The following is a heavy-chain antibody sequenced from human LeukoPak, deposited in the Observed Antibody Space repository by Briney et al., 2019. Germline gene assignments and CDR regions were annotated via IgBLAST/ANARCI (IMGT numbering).Heavy chain of an antibody. CDR2: IKQDGSEK. CDR3: ARGSPGYSFGFSI. D-gene: IGHD5-18*01. Sequence: GGSLRLSCAASGCTFSSYAMSWVRQAPGKGLEWVANIKQDGSEKYYVDSVKGRFTISRDNAKNSVYLQLNSLRAEDTAVYFCARGSPGYSFGFSIWGQGTMVTVSS. V-gene: IGHV3-7*03. CDR1: GCTFSSYA. J-gene: IGHJ3*02.